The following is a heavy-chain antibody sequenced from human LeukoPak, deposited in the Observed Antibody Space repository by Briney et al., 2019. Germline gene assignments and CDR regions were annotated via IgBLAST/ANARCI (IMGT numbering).Heavy chain of an antibody. Sequence: GESLKISCKGSGYSFTSYWIGWVRQMPGKGLEWMGIIYPGDSDTRYSPSFQGQVTISADKSISTAYLQWSSLKASDTAMYYCARRPSYCSSTSCSYYLDYWGQGTLVTVSS. CDR2: IYPGDSDT. D-gene: IGHD2-2*01. CDR3: ARRPSYCSSTSCSYYLDY. J-gene: IGHJ4*02. CDR1: GYSFTSYW. V-gene: IGHV5-51*01.